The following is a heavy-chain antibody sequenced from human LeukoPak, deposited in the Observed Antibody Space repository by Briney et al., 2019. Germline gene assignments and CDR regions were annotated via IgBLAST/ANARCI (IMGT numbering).Heavy chain of an antibody. Sequence: SETLSLTCAVSGDSISSSNYYWAWIRQPPGKGLEWIGSVDYTGSTFYKPSLKSRVTISVDTSKNQFSLKLSSVTAADTAVYYCARGGSLDYWGQGTLVTVSS. CDR3: ARGGSLDY. J-gene: IGHJ4*02. CDR1: GDSISSSNYY. D-gene: IGHD1-26*01. V-gene: IGHV4-39*07. CDR2: VDYTGST.